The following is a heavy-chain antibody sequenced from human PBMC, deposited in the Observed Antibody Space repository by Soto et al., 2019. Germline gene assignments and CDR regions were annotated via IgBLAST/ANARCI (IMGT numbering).Heavy chain of an antibody. Sequence: ASVKVSCKASGYTFTSYGISWVRQAPGQGLEWMGWISAYNGNTNYAQKLQGRVTMTTDTSTGTAYMELRSLRSDDTAVYYCARDQRSLTVGLFDYWGQGTLVTVSS. CDR2: ISAYNGNT. CDR1: GYTFTSYG. D-gene: IGHD3-9*01. CDR3: ARDQRSLTVGLFDY. V-gene: IGHV1-18*01. J-gene: IGHJ4*02.